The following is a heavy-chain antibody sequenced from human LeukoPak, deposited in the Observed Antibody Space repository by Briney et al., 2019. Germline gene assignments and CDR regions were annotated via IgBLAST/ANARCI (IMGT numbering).Heavy chain of an antibody. Sequence: ASVKVSCKASGYTFTGYYMHWVRQAPGQGLEWMGRINPNSGGTNYAQKFQGRVTMTRDTSISTAYMELSRLRSDDTAVYYCARPRDYVWGSLGAWGQGTLVTVPS. D-gene: IGHD3-16*01. CDR1: GYTFTGYY. J-gene: IGHJ5*02. V-gene: IGHV1-2*06. CDR2: INPNSGGT. CDR3: ARPRDYVWGSLGA.